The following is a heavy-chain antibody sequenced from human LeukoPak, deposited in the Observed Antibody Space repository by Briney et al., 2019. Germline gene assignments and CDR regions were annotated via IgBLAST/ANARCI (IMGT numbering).Heavy chain of an antibody. CDR1: GFTFSSYP. CDR2: ISNGGGST. Sequence: PGGSLRLSCAASGFTFSSYPMHWVRQAPGKGLEYVSAISNGGGSTHYANSVKGRFTISRDNSKNTLYLQMGSLRAEDMAVYYCARPYYDIWSAYVYWGQGTLVTVSS. CDR3: ARPYYDIWSAYVY. J-gene: IGHJ4*02. V-gene: IGHV3-64*01. D-gene: IGHD3-3*01.